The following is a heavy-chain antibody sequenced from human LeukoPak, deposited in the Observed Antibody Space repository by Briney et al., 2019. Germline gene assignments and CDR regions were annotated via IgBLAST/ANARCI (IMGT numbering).Heavy chain of an antibody. CDR1: GGSISSYY. Sequence: PSETLSLTCTVSGGSISSYYWSWIRQPPGKGLEWIGEINHSGSTNYNPSLKSRVTISVDTSKNQFSLKLSSVTAADTAVYYCARGLFNSWSGARYCSGGSCYPPYYYYGMDVWGQGTTVTVSS. CDR3: ARGLFNSWSGARYCSGGSCYPPYYYYGMDV. J-gene: IGHJ6*02. CDR2: INHSGST. V-gene: IGHV4-34*01. D-gene: IGHD2-15*01.